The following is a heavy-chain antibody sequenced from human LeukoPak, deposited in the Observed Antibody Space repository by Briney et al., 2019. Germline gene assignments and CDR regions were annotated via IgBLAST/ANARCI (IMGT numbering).Heavy chain of an antibody. CDR2: VFHTGSA. V-gene: IGHV4-39*07. CDR3: ATEPDA. CDR1: GGSISGSNYY. J-gene: IGHJ5*02. Sequence: SETLSLTCTVSGGSISGSNYYWGWIRQPPGKGLEWIGTVFHTGSAFYTPSLWGRTSISVDTSKNQFSLKLTSVTAADTAVYYCATEPDAWGQGTLVTVSS.